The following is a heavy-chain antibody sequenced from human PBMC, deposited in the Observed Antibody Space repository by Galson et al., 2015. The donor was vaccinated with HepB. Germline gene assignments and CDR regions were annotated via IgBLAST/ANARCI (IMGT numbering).Heavy chain of an antibody. CDR3: ARDPPLGAPFDY. CDR2: INSDSTYI. J-gene: IGHJ4*02. CDR1: GLNFDTAW. V-gene: IGHV3-21*01. D-gene: IGHD7-27*01. Sequence: SLRLSCAVSGLNFDTAWMSWVRQAPGKGLGWVSSINSDSTYIYYADSVRGRFTISRDNAKNSLYLQMNSLRVEDTAVYYCARDPPLGAPFDYWGQGTLVTVSS.